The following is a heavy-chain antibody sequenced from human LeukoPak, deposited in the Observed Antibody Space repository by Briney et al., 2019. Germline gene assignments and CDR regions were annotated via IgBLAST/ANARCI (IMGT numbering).Heavy chain of an antibody. J-gene: IGHJ4*02. CDR3: ARERDILTGYYDY. V-gene: IGHV1-2*02. CDR1: GYTFTGYY. Sequence: ASVKVSCKASGYTFTGYYMHWVRQALGQGLEWMGWINPNSGGTNYAQKFQGRVTMTRDTSISTAYMELSRLRSDDTAVYYCARERDILTGYYDYWGQGTLVTVSS. D-gene: IGHD3-9*01. CDR2: INPNSGGT.